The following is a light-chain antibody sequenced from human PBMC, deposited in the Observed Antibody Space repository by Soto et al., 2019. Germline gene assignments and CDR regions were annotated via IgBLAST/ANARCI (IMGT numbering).Light chain of an antibody. J-gene: IGKJ3*01. V-gene: IGKV3-11*01. CDR1: QSVSSY. CDR2: DAS. Sequence: EIVLTQSPATLSLSPGERATLSCRASQSVSSYLAWYQQKPGQAPRLLIYDASNRATGIPARFSGSGSGPDFTLTISSTENEDFAVYYCQQRDNXGPGTKVDIK. CDR3: QQRDN.